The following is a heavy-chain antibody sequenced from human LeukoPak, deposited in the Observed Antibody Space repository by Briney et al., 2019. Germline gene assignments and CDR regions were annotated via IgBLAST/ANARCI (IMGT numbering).Heavy chain of an antibody. CDR2: ISRSGDRT. CDR1: GFTFSSSA. J-gene: IGHJ3*02. CDR3: AKRGTI. D-gene: IGHD3-16*01. Sequence: GGSLRLSCAASGFTFSSSAMNWVRQAPGKGLEWVSTISRSGDRTYYADSVKGRFTISRDNSKNTLFLQMNSLRAEDTAVYYCAKRGTIWGQGTMVTVSS. V-gene: IGHV3-23*01.